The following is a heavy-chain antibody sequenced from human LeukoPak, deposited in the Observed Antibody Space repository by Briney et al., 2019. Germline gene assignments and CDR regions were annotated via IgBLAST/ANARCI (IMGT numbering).Heavy chain of an antibody. CDR1: GETFTGYY. CDR2: LDPRTTAT. J-gene: IGHJ4*02. V-gene: IGHV1-2*02. CDR3: ARGEYSRSLDF. Sequence: ASVKVSCKASGETFTGYYIHWVRQAPGQGLEWMGWLDPRTTATNYAQKFQGRVIMSKDTSISTVYMDLNRLTSDDTATYYCARGEYSRSLDFWGQGTLVTVSS. D-gene: IGHD3-16*02.